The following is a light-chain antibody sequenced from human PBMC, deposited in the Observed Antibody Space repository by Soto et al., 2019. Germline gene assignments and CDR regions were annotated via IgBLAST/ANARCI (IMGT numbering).Light chain of an antibody. Sequence: EIVMTQSPATLSVSPGERATLSCRASQSVSSNLAWYQQQPGQAPRLLIYGASTRATGIPARFSGSGSGTEFTLTSSRLQSEDFAVYYCQQYNNWPYTFGQGTKLEIK. J-gene: IGKJ2*01. V-gene: IGKV3-15*01. CDR2: GAS. CDR1: QSVSSN. CDR3: QQYNNWPYT.